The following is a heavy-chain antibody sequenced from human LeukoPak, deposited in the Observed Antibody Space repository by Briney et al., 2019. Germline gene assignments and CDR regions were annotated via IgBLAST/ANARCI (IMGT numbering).Heavy chain of an antibody. J-gene: IGHJ5*02. CDR2: MNPNTGTT. V-gene: IGHV1-2*02. D-gene: IGHD1-14*01. CDR3: ARRTVTPTTKWFDA. CDR1: GYTFNGYY. Sequence: ASVKVSCKASGYTFNGYYIHWVRQAPGQGLEWVGWMNPNTGTTKYGQTLQGRVIMTRDTSISTAYMELSRLRSDDTAVYYCARRTVTPTTKWFDAWGQGTLVTVSS.